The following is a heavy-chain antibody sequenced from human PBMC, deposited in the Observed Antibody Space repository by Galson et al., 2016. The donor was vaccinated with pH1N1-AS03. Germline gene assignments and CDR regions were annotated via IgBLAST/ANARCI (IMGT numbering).Heavy chain of an antibody. CDR3: SGGVRVDCCRELCYSGMDD. J-gene: IGHJ6*02. Sequence: TLSLTCTVAGGSVTRGGFFWSWIRQPAGKELEWTGRLLPSGTTNYNPSFKSRVTMSMDTSKNQFSLELNSVTAADTANYYWSGGVRVDCCRELCYSGMDDWGQGAPVTVSS. V-gene: IGHV4-61*02. D-gene: IGHD1-7*01. CDR1: GGSVTRGGFF. CDR2: LLPSGTT.